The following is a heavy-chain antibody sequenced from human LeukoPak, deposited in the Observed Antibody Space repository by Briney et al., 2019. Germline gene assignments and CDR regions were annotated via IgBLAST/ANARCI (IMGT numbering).Heavy chain of an antibody. V-gene: IGHV1-18*01. J-gene: IGHJ4*02. CDR1: GYTFTNYG. CDR3: ARIKWELLGPFDY. CDR2: ISGYNGNT. D-gene: IGHD1-26*01. Sequence: ASVKASCKASGYTFTNYGISWVRQAPGQGLEWMGWISGYNGNTNYAQKFQGRVTMTTDTSTSTAYMELRSLRSDDTAVYYCARIKWELLGPFDYWGQGTLVTVSS.